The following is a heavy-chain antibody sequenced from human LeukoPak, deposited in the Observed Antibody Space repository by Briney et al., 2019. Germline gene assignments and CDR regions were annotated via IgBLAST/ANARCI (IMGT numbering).Heavy chain of an antibody. V-gene: IGHV1-8*03. J-gene: IGHJ4*02. CDR1: GYTFTSYD. CDR3: ARGFSGWYPCDY. Sequence: ASVKVSCKASGYTFTSYDINWVRQATGQGLEWMGWMNPNSGNTGYAQKFQGRVTITRNTSISTAYMELSSLRSEDTAVYYCARGFSGWYPCDYWGQGTLVTVSS. D-gene: IGHD6-19*01. CDR2: MNPNSGNT.